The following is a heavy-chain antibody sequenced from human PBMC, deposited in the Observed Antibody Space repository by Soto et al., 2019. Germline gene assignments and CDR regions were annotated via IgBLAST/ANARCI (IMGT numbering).Heavy chain of an antibody. CDR3: ARDGGFLEWLHHFDY. J-gene: IGHJ4*02. D-gene: IGHD3-3*01. V-gene: IGHV1-3*01. CDR2: INAGNGNT. Sequence: GASVKVSCKASGYTFTSYAMHWVRQAPGQRLEWMGWINAGNGNTKYSQKFQGRVTITRDTSASTAYMELSSLRSEDTSVYYCARDGGFLEWLHHFDYWGQGTLVTVSS. CDR1: GYTFTSYA.